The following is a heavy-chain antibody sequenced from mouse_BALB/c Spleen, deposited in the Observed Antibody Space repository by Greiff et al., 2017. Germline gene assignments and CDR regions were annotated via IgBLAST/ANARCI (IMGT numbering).Heavy chain of an antibody. J-gene: IGHJ4*01. CDR1: GYSITSDYA. CDR3: ARNGNYEVVIAMDY. Sequence: EVQLVESGPGLVKPSQSLSLTCTVTGYSITSDYAWNWIRQFPGNKLEWMGYISYSGSTSYNPSLKSRISITRDTSKNQFFLQLNSVTTEDTATYYCARNGNYEVVIAMDYWGQGTSVTVSS. CDR2: ISYSGST. V-gene: IGHV3-2*02. D-gene: IGHD2-1*01.